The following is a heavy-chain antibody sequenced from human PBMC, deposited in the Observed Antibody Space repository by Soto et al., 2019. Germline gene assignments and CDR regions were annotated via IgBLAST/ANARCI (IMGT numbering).Heavy chain of an antibody. CDR1: GYTLTTYS. Sequence: QVQLVQSGAEVKKPGASVKVSCKASGYTLTTYSMHWVRQAPGQRLEWMGWMNPINGDTKYSQRFQGRLTIIRDTSASTAYMELSSLRSEDTAIYFCARGNSGAFDIWGQGTMVTVSS. CDR2: MNPINGDT. V-gene: IGHV1-3*01. J-gene: IGHJ3*02. D-gene: IGHD6-19*01. CDR3: ARGNSGAFDI.